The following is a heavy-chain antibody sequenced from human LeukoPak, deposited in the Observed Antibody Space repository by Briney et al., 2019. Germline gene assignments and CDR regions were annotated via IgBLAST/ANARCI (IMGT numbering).Heavy chain of an antibody. V-gene: IGHV3-23*01. J-gene: IGHJ4*02. CDR1: GFTFSTYA. CDR3: AKDSVAAAGTGDY. D-gene: IGHD6-13*01. CDR2: ISGGGDMI. Sequence: PGGSLRLSCAASGFTFSTYAMSWVRQAPGRGLEWLSTISGGGDMIFSADSVKGRFSISRDDSKNTLFLEMNTLRAEDTAVYYCAKDSVAAAGTGDYWGQGTLVTVSS.